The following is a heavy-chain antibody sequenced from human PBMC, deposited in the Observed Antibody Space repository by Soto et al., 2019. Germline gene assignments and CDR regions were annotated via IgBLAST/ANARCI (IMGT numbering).Heavy chain of an antibody. V-gene: IGHV4-31*03. D-gene: IGHD1-26*01. CDR2: IYYSGST. J-gene: IGHJ6*02. CDR1: GGSISSGGYY. Sequence: QVQLQESGPGLVKPSQTLSLTCTVSGGSISSGGYYWSWIRQHPGKGLEWIGYIYYSGSTYYNPSRKRRVNISVDASKNQFSLKLSSVTAADTAVYYCARDSVVGATDYYGMDVWGQGTTVTVSS. CDR3: ARDSVVGATDYYGMDV.